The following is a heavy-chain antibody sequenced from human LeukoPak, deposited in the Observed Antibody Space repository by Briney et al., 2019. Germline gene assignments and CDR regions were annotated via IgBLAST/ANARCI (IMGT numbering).Heavy chain of an antibody. CDR3: ARDITTTTGRFAGPFDP. J-gene: IGHJ5*02. Sequence: ASVKVSCKASGYTFTSYYMHWVRQAPGQGLEWMGIINPSGGSTSYAQKFQGRVTMTRDTSTSTVYMELSSLRSEDTAVYYCARDITTTTGRFAGPFDPWGRGTLVTVSS. V-gene: IGHV1-46*01. D-gene: IGHD1-14*01. CDR2: INPSGGST. CDR1: GYTFTSYY.